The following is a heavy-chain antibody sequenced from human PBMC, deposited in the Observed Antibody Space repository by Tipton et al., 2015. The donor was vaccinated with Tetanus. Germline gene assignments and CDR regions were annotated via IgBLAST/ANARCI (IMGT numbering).Heavy chain of an antibody. J-gene: IGHJ4*02. CDR2: VFRSGSA. CDR1: AASISSIYS. V-gene: IGHV4-30-2*01. D-gene: IGHD2-2*01. Sequence: TLSLTCAVSAASISSIYSWSWIRQPPGKGLEWIGYVFRSGSADYNPSLKSRVNISLDRSENQISLMLTSVTAADTAVYYCARVACSSTSCYSHYFDYWGPGSLVTVSS. CDR3: ARVACSSTSCYSHYFDY.